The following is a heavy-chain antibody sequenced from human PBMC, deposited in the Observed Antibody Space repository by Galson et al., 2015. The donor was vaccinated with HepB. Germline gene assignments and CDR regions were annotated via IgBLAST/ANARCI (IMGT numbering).Heavy chain of an antibody. Sequence: SLRLSCAASGFTFSSYAIHWVRQAPGKGLEWVSGVSRSGGTTDYADAVKGRFTISRDKSKNTVFLQMNSLRAEDTAVYYCAKGGSCCDGVTCYTWFFGRWSQGTLVTVSS. J-gene: IGHJ4*02. V-gene: IGHV3-23*01. CDR2: VSRSGGTT. CDR1: GFTFSSYA. CDR3: AKGGSCCDGVTCYTWFFGR. D-gene: IGHD2-15*01.